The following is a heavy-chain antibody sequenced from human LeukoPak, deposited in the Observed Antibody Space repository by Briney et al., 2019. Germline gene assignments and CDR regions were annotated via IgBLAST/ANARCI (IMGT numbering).Heavy chain of an antibody. J-gene: IGHJ3*02. D-gene: IGHD2-15*01. CDR1: GYTFTGYY. CDR2: INPNSGGT. CDR3: ARVDPEYCSGGSCYHDAFDI. V-gene: IGHV1-2*02. Sequence: ASVKVSCKASGYTFTGYYMHWVRQAPGQGLEWMGWINPNSGGTNYAQKFQGRVTMTRDTSISTAYMELSRLRPDDTAVYYCARVDPEYCSGGSCYHDAFDIWGQGTMVTVSS.